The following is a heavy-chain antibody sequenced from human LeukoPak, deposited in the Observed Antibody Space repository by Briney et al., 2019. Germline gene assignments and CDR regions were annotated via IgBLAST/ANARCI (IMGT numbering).Heavy chain of an antibody. CDR2: IKQDGSEK. CDR1: GFTFRNYW. CDR3: ARASDPWLQLT. Sequence: GGSPRLSCAASGFTFRNYWMIWVRQAPGKGLERVGNIKQDGSEKRYADSVRGRFSISRDNAQTSLYLQMNSLRAEDTAVYYCARASDPWLQLTWGQGTLVTVSS. V-gene: IGHV3-7*05. J-gene: IGHJ5*02. D-gene: IGHD5-24*01.